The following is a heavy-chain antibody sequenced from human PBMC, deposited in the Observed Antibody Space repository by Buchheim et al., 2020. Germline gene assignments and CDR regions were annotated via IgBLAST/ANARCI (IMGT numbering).Heavy chain of an antibody. CDR1: GFSFSTYW. CDR3: ARWWAASDY. Sequence: EVQLVESGGGLVQPGGSLRLSCAASGFSFSTYWMSWVRQAPGKGLEWVANIKPDGSEKYYVAYVKGRFTISRDNPEKSPYLQMNSLRVEDTAVYYCARWWAASDYWGQGTL. D-gene: IGHD2-15*01. V-gene: IGHV3-7*01. J-gene: IGHJ4*02. CDR2: IKPDGSEK.